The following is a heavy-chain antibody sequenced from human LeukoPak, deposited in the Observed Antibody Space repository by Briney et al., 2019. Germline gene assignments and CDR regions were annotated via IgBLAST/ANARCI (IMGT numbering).Heavy chain of an antibody. J-gene: IGHJ4*02. D-gene: IGHD6-13*01. CDR3: ARGSSSSWYRTMYYFDY. Sequence: PWETLSLTCTVSGGSISSYYWSWVRQPPGKGLEWVGGIYYSGSTNYNPSLKSRVTISVDTSKNQFSLKLSSVTAADTAVYYCARGSSSSWYRTMYYFDYWGQGTLVTVSS. V-gene: IGHV4-59*01. CDR1: GGSISSYY. CDR2: IYYSGST.